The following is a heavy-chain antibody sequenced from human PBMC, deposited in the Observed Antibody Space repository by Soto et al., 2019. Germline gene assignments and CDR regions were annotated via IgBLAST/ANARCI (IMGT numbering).Heavy chain of an antibody. V-gene: IGHV3-23*01. Sequence: VQLLESGGGLVQPGGSLRLSCAASGFPFSTSAMNWVRQAPGKGLEWVSIISASSDAAYYAESVKGRFASSRDNSKKTLYLQMNSLRAEDTAVYYCAKYSGSYPVYNGLSLWGQGTTVTVS. CDR2: ISASSDAA. CDR1: GFPFSTSA. J-gene: IGHJ6*02. D-gene: IGHD1-26*01. CDR3: AKYSGSYPVYNGLSL.